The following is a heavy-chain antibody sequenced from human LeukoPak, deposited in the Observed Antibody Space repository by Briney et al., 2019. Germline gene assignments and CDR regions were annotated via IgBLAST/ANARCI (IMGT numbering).Heavy chain of an antibody. CDR2: ISFGGSKK. Sequence: GRSLRLSCAASGFTFSGFGIHWVRQAPGKGLEWVAVISFGGSKKYYADSVKGRFIISRDNSKNTLDLQMNSLRAEDTAVYYCAKVRGCSNGVCYKGGMDVWGQGTTVTVSS. J-gene: IGHJ6*02. CDR3: AKVRGCSNGVCYKGGMDV. V-gene: IGHV3-30*18. D-gene: IGHD2-8*01. CDR1: GFTFSGFG.